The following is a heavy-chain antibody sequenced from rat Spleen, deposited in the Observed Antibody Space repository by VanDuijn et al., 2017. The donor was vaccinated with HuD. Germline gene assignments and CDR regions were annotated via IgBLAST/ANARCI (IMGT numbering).Heavy chain of an antibody. Sequence: EVQLVESGGGLVQPGRSLKLSCAASGFTFSDYGMAWVRQAPTKGLAWVATISYGDSSGHSSTYYRDSVKGRFSISRDDAKSSLYQQMDSLRSGDTATYYCGRHGYNSYFDYWGQGVMVTVSS. J-gene: IGHJ2*01. V-gene: IGHV5-29*01. CDR2: ISYGDSSGHSST. D-gene: IGHD1-9*01. CDR1: GFTFSDYG. CDR3: GRHGYNSYFDY.